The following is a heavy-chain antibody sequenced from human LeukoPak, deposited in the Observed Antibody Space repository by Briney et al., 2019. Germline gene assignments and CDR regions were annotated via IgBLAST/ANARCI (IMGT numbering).Heavy chain of an antibody. D-gene: IGHD3-16*02. CDR1: GYSISSGYY. CDR3: ARSFTFGGVIVTTPFDY. Sequence: SXTLSLTCAVSGYSISSGYYWGWIRPPPGKGLEWIGRIYHSGSTYYNPALKRRVTIEGETSKNKFSLKLSSVTAADTAVYYCARSFTFGGVIVTTPFDYWGQGTLVTVSS. V-gene: IGHV4-38-2*01. CDR2: IYHSGST. J-gene: IGHJ4*02.